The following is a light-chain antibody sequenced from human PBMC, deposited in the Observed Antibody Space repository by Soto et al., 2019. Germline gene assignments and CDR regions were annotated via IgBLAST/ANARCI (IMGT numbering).Light chain of an antibody. CDR1: QSIHSW. V-gene: IGKV1-5*03. Sequence: DFQMTQSPSTLSASVGDRVTITCRASQSIHSWLAWYQQKPGTTPKLLIYRASTLQSGVPSRFAGSGSWTEFTLTINNLQPDDYASYFCQQYNAHPYTFGQGTKLEIK. CDR2: RAS. J-gene: IGKJ2*01. CDR3: QQYNAHPYT.